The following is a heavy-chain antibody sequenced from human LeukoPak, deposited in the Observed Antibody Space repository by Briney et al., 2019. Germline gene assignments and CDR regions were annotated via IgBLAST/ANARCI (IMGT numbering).Heavy chain of an antibody. D-gene: IGHD2-2*01. Sequence: PGGSLRLSCTASGFTFGDYAMSWFRQAPGKGLEWVGFIRSKAYGGTTEYAASVKGRFTISRDDSKSIAYLQMNSLKTEDTAVYYCTRDKNFGFGYHPALDAFDIWGQGTMVTVSS. CDR2: IRSKAYGGTT. CDR1: GFTFGDYA. CDR3: TRDKNFGFGYHPALDAFDI. J-gene: IGHJ3*02. V-gene: IGHV3-49*03.